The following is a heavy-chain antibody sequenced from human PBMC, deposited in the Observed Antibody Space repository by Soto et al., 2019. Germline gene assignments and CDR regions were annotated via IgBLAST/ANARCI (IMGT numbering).Heavy chain of an antibody. Sequence: QVQLVESGGGVVQPGRSLRLSCAASGFTFSSYGMHWVRQAPGKGLEWVAVIWYDGSNKYYADSVKGRFTISRDNSKNTLYLEINSLRAEDTAGYYCGRGYDSRCYPRYYLGYWGQGTLGTVSS. CDR2: IWYDGSNK. CDR3: GRGYDSRCYPRYYLGY. J-gene: IGHJ4*02. V-gene: IGHV3-33*01. CDR1: GFTFSSYG. D-gene: IGHD3-22*01.